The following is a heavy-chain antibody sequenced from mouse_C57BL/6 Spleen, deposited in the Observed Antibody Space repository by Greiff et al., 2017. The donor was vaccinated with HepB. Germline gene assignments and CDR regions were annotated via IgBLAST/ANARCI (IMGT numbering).Heavy chain of an antibody. D-gene: IGHD4-1*01. V-gene: IGHV2-6-1*01. J-gene: IGHJ4*01. CDR1: GFSLTSYG. CDR2: ILSDGST. Sequence: VQLVESGPGLVAPSQSLTITCTVSGFSLTSYGVHWVRQHPGKGLEWLVVILSDGSTTYNSALKYRLSISKDNSKSQVFLKMNSLQTDYTAMYYCARQGLGTDYAMDYWGQGTSVTVSS. CDR3: ARQGLGTDYAMDY.